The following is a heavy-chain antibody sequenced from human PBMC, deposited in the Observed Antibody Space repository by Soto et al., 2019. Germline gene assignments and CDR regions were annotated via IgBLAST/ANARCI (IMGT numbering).Heavy chain of an antibody. CDR1: GFTFSSYG. V-gene: IGHV3-33*01. J-gene: IGHJ4*02. CDR3: ARGRAYCSGGSCYGTPHPFDY. CDR2: IWDDGSNK. D-gene: IGHD2-15*01. Sequence: QVQLVESGGGVVQPGRSLRLSCAASGFTFSSYGMHWVRQAPGKGLEWVAVIWDDGSNKYYADSVKGRFTISRDNSKNTLYLQMNSLRAEDTAVYYCARGRAYCSGGSCYGTPHPFDYWGQGTLVTVSS.